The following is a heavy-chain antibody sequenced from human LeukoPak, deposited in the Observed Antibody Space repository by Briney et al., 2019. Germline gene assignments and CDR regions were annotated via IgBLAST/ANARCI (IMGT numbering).Heavy chain of an antibody. Sequence: GGSLRLSCAASGFTFSSYSMNWVRQAPGKGLGWVSYISSSSSTIYYADSVKGRFTISRDNAKNSLYLQMNSLRDEDTAVYYCAREDTYYYGSGSDSFDYWGQGTLVTVSS. J-gene: IGHJ4*02. CDR3: AREDTYYYGSGSDSFDY. CDR2: ISSSSSTI. CDR1: GFTFSSYS. V-gene: IGHV3-48*02. D-gene: IGHD3-10*01.